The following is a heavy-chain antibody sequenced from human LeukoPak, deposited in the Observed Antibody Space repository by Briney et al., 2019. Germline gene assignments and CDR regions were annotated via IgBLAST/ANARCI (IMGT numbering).Heavy chain of an antibody. Sequence: KPSETLSLTCSVSGASITSSSFYWGWIRQPPGKGLEWIGSIYYTGSADYNPSLKTRVTISVDKSKNQFSLKLNSMTTADTAVYYCARAVRYYDSSGYYWYFDYWGQGTLVTVSS. CDR3: ARAVRYYDSSGYYWYFDY. D-gene: IGHD3-22*01. CDR1: GASITSSSFY. V-gene: IGHV4-39*07. CDR2: IYYTGSA. J-gene: IGHJ4*02.